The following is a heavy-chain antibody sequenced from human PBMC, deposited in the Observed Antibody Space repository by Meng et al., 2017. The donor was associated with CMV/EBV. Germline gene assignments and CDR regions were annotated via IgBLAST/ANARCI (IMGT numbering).Heavy chain of an antibody. D-gene: IGHD6-13*01. CDR2: IRFDGSQK. CDR1: GFTFDYYG. CDR3: AKDAYSSTWFDF. V-gene: IGHV3-30*02. Sequence: SCAASGFTFDYYGMHWVRQAPGKGLEWVAFIRFDGSQKYYADSVKGRFTISRDNSKNTLYMQMNSLRNEDTAMYYCAKDAYSSTWFDFWGQGTLVTVSS. J-gene: IGHJ4*02.